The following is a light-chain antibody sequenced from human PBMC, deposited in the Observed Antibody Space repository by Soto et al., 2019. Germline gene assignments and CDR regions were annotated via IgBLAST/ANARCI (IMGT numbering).Light chain of an antibody. V-gene: IGLV1-40*01. CDR3: QSYDSSLSGGV. Sequence: QSVLTQPPSVSGAPGQRVTISCTGSSSNIGAGYDVHWYQQLPGTAPKLLIYGNSNRPSGVPDRFSGSKSGTSASLAITGLQAEEEADYYCQSYDSSLSGGVFGGGTKVTVL. CDR1: SSNIGAGYD. J-gene: IGLJ3*02. CDR2: GNS.